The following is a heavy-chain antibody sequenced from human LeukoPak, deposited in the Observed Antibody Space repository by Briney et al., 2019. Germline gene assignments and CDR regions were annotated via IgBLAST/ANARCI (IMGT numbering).Heavy chain of an antibody. J-gene: IGHJ6*03. Sequence: GGSLRLSCAASGFIFSRYGMHWVRQAPGKGLEWVAFIRYDGNNKYFADSLKGRFTISRDNSKNTLYLQMNSLRAEDTAVYYCAKDWRRIVGVGPITRHGNYMDVWGKGTTVTGSS. CDR3: AKDWRRIVGVGPITRHGNYMDV. CDR2: IRYDGNNK. D-gene: IGHD2-15*01. CDR1: GFIFSRYG. V-gene: IGHV3-30*02.